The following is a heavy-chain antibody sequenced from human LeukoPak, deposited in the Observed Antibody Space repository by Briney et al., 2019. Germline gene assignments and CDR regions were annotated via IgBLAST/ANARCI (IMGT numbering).Heavy chain of an antibody. Sequence: SGGSLRLSCAASGFTFSDYYMSWIRQAPGKGLEWVAFIRFDGSNNYYADSVKGRFTISRDNSKNTLYLQMNSLRAEDTAVYYCAKDGGGYYPYYYYYMDVWGKGTTVTISS. CDR2: IRFDGSNN. CDR1: GFTFSDYY. CDR3: AKDGGGYYPYYYYYMDV. D-gene: IGHD3-22*01. V-gene: IGHV3-30*02. J-gene: IGHJ6*03.